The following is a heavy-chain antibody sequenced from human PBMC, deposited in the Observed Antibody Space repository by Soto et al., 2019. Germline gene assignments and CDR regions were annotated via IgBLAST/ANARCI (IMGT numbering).Heavy chain of an antibody. CDR1: GYSFTNYA. D-gene: IGHD3-3*01. CDR2: INAGNDNT. CDR3: ARDLAYHDF. J-gene: IGHJ4*02. V-gene: IGHV1-3*01. Sequence: GASVKVSCKASGYSFTNYAMHWVRQAPGQRLEWMGWINAGNDNTEYSQKFQGRVTITSDTSASTTYMELSSLRSEDTAVYYCARDLAYHDFWGQGTLVTVSS.